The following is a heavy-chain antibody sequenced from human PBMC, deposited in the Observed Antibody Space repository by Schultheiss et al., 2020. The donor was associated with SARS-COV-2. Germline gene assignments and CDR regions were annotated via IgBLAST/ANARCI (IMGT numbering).Heavy chain of an antibody. Sequence: SETLSLTCTVSGGSISSCGYYWSWIRQHPGKGLEWIGYIYYSGSTYYNPSLKSRVTISVDTSKNQFSLKLSSVTAADTAVYYCAREAEGSIRGSFDYWGQGTLVTVSS. D-gene: IGHD1-26*01. CDR3: AREAEGSIRGSFDY. CDR2: IYYSGST. CDR1: GGSISSCGYY. V-gene: IGHV4-31*03. J-gene: IGHJ4*02.